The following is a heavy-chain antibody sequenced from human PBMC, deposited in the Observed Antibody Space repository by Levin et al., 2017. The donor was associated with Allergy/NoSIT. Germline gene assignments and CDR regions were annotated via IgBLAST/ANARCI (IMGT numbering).Heavy chain of an antibody. CDR3: AREGRAAAEAWKV. CDR2: ISSSSSSI. Sequence: LSLTCAASGFTFSTYSMNWVRQAPGKGLEWVSYISSSSSSIYYADSVKGRFTISRDNAKNSLYLQMNSLRDEDTAVYYCAREGRAAAEAWKVWGQGTLVTVSS. V-gene: IGHV3-48*02. D-gene: IGHD6-13*01. J-gene: IGHJ4*02. CDR1: GFTFSTYS.